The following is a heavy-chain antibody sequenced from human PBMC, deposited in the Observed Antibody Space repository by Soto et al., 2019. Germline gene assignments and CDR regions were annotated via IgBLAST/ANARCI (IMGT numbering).Heavy chain of an antibody. CDR3: ARDLGYYDSSGYLDY. D-gene: IGHD3-22*01. CDR2: INPSGGST. Sequence: ASVKVSCKASGYTFTSYYMHWVRQAPGQGLEWMGIINPSGGSTSYAQKFQGRVTMTRDTSTSTVYMELSSLRSEDTAVYYCARDLGYYDSSGYLDYWGQGTLVTVPS. CDR1: GYTFTSYY. V-gene: IGHV1-46*01. J-gene: IGHJ4*02.